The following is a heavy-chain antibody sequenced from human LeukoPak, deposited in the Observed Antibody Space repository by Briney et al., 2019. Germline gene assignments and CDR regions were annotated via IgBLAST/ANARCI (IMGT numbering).Heavy chain of an antibody. J-gene: IGHJ3*02. CDR3: AKAPGMGDAFDI. CDR2: ISGSGGST. Sequence: QPGGSLRLSCAASGFTFSSYAMSWVRQAPGKGLEWVSAISGSGGSTYYAGSVKGRFTISRDNSKNTLYLQMNSLRAEDTAVYYCAKAPGMGDAFDIWGQGTMVTVSS. D-gene: IGHD3-10*01. CDR1: GFTFSSYA. V-gene: IGHV3-23*01.